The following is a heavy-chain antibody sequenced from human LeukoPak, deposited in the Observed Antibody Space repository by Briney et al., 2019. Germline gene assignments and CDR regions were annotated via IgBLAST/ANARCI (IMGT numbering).Heavy chain of an antibody. CDR2: IYYSGST. Sequence: PSETLSLSCTVSGGSISGYYWSWIRQPPGKGLEWIGFIYYSGSTNYNPSLKSRVSMSLDKSKNQFSLRLTSVTAADTAVYYCARIPSGSYGIFDYWGQGTLVTVSS. J-gene: IGHJ4*02. CDR1: GGSISGYY. V-gene: IGHV4-59*12. CDR3: ARIPSGSYGIFDY. D-gene: IGHD1-26*01.